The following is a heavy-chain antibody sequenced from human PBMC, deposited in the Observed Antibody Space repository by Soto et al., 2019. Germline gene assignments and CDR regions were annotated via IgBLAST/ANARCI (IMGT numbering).Heavy chain of an antibody. J-gene: IGHJ6*02. Sequence: PSGRVPWSAFDENIISFGVRRMRQAPGQGLERMGWISAYNGNTNYAQKLQGRVTMTTDTSTSTAYMELRSLRSDDTAVYYCARDSEGRYCSGGSCYSESSYYYGMDVWGQGTTVTVSS. CDR3: ARDSEGRYCSGGSCYSESSYYYGMDV. V-gene: IGHV1-18*01. CDR1: DENIISFG. D-gene: IGHD2-15*01. CDR2: ISAYNGNT.